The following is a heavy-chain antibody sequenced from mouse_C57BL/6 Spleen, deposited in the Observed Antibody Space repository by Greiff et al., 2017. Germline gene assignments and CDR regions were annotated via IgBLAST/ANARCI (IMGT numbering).Heavy chain of an antibody. CDR2: ISSGGSYT. D-gene: IGHD2-2*01. CDR3: ARLMVTTYYAMDY. V-gene: IGHV5-6*01. J-gene: IGHJ4*01. Sequence: EVQLQESGGDLVKPGGSLKLSCAASGFTFSSYGMSWVRQTPDKRLEWVATISSGGSYTYYPDSVKGRFTISRDNAKNTLYLQMSSLKSEDTAMYYCARLMVTTYYAMDYWGQGTSVTVSS. CDR1: GFTFSSYG.